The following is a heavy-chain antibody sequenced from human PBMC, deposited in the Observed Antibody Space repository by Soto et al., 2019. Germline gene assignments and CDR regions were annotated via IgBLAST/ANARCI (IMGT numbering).Heavy chain of an antibody. CDR1: GGSITRGGHP. CDR2: IFHSGST. V-gene: IGHV4-30-2*01. J-gene: IGHJ6*02. Sequence: SETLSLTCVVSGGSITRGGHPWSWIRQPPGKGLEWIGYIFHSGSTSHNPSLKSRATISLDRSKNRFSLRLSSVTAADTAVYYCATAEDPFFYAMDVWGQGTTVTVSS. CDR3: ATAEDPFFYAMDV.